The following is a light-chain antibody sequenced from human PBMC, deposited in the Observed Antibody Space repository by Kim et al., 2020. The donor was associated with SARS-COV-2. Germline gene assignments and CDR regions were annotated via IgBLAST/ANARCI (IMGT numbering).Light chain of an antibody. J-gene: IGLJ6*01. V-gene: IGLV10-54*02. Sequence: SQTAPLTCTGNSNFVGNQGSSWLQQHQGHPPKLLSYRNNKRPSGISERFSASRSGNTASLTITGLQPEDEADYYCSALDSSLSERVFGSGTKVTVL. CDR2: RNN. CDR1: SNFVGNQG. CDR3: SALDSSLSERV.